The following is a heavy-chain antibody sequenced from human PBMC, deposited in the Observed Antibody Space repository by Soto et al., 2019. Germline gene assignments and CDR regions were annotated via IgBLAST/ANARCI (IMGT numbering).Heavy chain of an antibody. CDR2: ISGSGGST. D-gene: IGHD6-19*01. V-gene: IGHV3-23*01. J-gene: IGHJ4*02. Sequence: EVQLLESGGGLVQPGGSLRLSCAASGFTFSSYAMSWVLQAPGKGLAWVSTISGSGGSTYYADSVKGRFTISRDNSKNTLYLQVNSLRAEDTAVYYCAKCSPRYSSGLKAYYFDYWGQGTLVTVSS. CDR3: AKCSPRYSSGLKAYYFDY. CDR1: GFTFSSYA.